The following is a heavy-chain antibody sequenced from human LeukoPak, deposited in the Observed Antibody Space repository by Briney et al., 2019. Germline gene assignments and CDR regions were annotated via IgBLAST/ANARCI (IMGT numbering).Heavy chain of an antibody. J-gene: IGHJ4*02. D-gene: IGHD5-12*01. CDR1: GFTFTSYE. V-gene: IGHV3-48*03. CDR2: ISSSGSTT. CDR3: ARGPSGYHNT. Sequence: GGSLRLSCAASGFTFTSYEMNWVRQAPGKGLEWVSYISSSGSTTYYADSMKGRFTISRDNAKNSLYLQMNSLRAEDTAVYYCARGPSGYHNTGGQGTLVTVSS.